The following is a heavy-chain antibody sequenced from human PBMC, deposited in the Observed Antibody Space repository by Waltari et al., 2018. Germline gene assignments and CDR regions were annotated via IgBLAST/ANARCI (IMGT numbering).Heavy chain of an antibody. CDR1: GCPISSNAYD. Sequence: QLLLQESGPGLVKPSGTLSLTCSVPGCPISSNAYDWGWVRQPPGKGLEWIGNIYSRGNTYYTPSLKSRVTISVDPSKNQFSLSLSSVTAADTAIYYCARVAMAITSTFDSWGQGALVTVSS. V-gene: IGHV4-39*01. CDR2: IYSRGNT. CDR3: ARVAMAITSTFDS. D-gene: IGHD2-2*01. J-gene: IGHJ4*02.